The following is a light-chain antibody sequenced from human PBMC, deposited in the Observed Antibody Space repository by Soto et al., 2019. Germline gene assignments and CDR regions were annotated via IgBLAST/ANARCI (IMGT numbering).Light chain of an antibody. CDR1: SFDVDDYNS. V-gene: IGLV2-14*01. CDR3: SLYTTSSTPSYV. J-gene: IGLJ1*01. CDR2: EVN. Sequence: QSVLTQPASGSGSPGQSITISCTGTSFDVDDYNSVSWYQQPPGKAPKLIIYEVNNRPSGVSNRFSGSNSDNTASLTISGLQAEDEADYYCSLYTTSSTPSYVFGTGTKVTVL.